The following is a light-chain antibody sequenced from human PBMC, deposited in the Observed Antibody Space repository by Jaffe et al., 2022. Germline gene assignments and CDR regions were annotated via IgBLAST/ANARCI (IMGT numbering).Light chain of an antibody. V-gene: IGKV4-1*01. CDR3: QQHYSIPFT. CDR1: QSVLYSSNNKNY. J-gene: IGKJ4*01. Sequence: DIVMTQSPDSLAVSLGERATINCKSSQSVLYSSNNKNYLAWYQHKPGQPPKLLIYWASTRESGVPDRFSGSGSGTDFTLTISSLQAEDVALYYCQQHYSIPFTFSGGSKVEIK. CDR2: WAS.